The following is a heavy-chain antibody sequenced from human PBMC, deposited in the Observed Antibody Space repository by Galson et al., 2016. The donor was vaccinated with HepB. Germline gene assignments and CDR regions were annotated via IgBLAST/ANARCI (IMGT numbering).Heavy chain of an antibody. CDR1: GGSISSAGYY. J-gene: IGHJ5*02. V-gene: IGHV4-61*02. CDR3: ARGTSSSWGRFRSLGVGDWFDP. Sequence: TLSLTCTVSGGSISSAGYYWSWIRQPAGKGLEWIGRIYTSGSTNYNPSLKSRVTISVDTSKNQFSLKLSSVTAADTAVYYCARGTSSSWGRFRSLGVGDWFDPWGLGTLVTVSS. D-gene: IGHD6-13*01. CDR2: IYTSGST.